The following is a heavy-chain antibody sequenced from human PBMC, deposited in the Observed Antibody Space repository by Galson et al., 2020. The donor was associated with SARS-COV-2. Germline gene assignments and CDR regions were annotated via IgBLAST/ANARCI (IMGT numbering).Heavy chain of an antibody. CDR3: ARADSHDYSNCPGEDY. V-gene: IGHV1-18*01. J-gene: IGHJ4*02. CDR2: ISAYNGNT. D-gene: IGHD4-4*01. Sequence: ASVKVSCKASGYTFTSYGISWVRQAPGQGLEWMGWISAYNGNTNYAQKLQGRVTMTTDTSTSTAYMELRSLRSDDTAVYYCARADSHDYSNCPGEDYWGQVTLVTVAS. CDR1: GYTFTSYG.